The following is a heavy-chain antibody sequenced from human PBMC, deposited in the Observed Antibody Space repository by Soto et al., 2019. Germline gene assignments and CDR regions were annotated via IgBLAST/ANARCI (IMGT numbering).Heavy chain of an antibody. CDR2: IWYDGSNK. J-gene: IGHJ6*03. D-gene: IGHD2-8*01. V-gene: IGHV3-33*01. Sequence: LGGSLRLSCAASGFTFSSYGMHWVRQAPGKGLEWVAVIWYDGSNKYYADSVEGRFTISRDNSKNTLYLQMNSLRAEDTAVYYCARVIGTLMVLSYYMDVWGKGTTVTVSS. CDR3: ARVIGTLMVLSYYMDV. CDR1: GFTFSSYG.